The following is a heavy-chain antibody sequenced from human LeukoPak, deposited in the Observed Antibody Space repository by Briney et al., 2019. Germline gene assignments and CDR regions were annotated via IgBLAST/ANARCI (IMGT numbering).Heavy chain of an antibody. D-gene: IGHD3-10*01. J-gene: IGHJ4*02. V-gene: IGHV3-30*02. CDR2: IRYDGSNK. CDR1: GFTFSSYG. Sequence: GGSLRLSCAASGFTFSSYGMHWVRQAPGKGLEWVAFIRYDGSNKYYADSVKGRFTISRDNSKNTLYLQMNSLRAEDTAVYYCAKEIRRSYGQNDYWGQGTLVTVSS. CDR3: AKEIRRSYGQNDY.